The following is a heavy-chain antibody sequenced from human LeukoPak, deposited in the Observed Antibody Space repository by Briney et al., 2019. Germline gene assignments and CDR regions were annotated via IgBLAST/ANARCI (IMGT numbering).Heavy chain of an antibody. D-gene: IGHD6-19*01. CDR3: ARDGSGAQWADYYYGMDV. J-gene: IGHJ6*02. CDR1: GGSISSSNW. Sequence: SETLSLTCAVSGGSISSSNWWSWVRQPPGKGLEWIGENHQRGITNYNPSLKSRVTISVDKPKSQFSLKLRSVTAADTAVDYCARDGSGAQWADYYYGMDVWGQGTTVTV. CDR2: NHQRGIT. V-gene: IGHV4-4*02.